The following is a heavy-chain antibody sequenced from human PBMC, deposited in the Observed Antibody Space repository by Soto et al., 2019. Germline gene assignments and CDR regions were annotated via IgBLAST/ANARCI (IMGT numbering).Heavy chain of an antibody. CDR2: ISGSGGST. J-gene: IGHJ6*03. V-gene: IGHV3-23*01. D-gene: IGHD3-10*01. Sequence: GSLRLSCAASGFTFSSYAMSWVRQAPGKGLEWVSAISGSGGSTYYADSVKGRFTISRDNSKNTLYLQMNSLRAEETAVYYCATSLREGSGSHYYYYYYIDVWGKGTTVTVSS. CDR1: GFTFSSYA. CDR3: ATSLREGSGSHYYYYYYIDV.